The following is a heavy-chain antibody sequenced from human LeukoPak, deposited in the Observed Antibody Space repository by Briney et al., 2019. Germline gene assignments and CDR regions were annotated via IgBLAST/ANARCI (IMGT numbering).Heavy chain of an antibody. CDR1: GGSISSYY. V-gene: IGHV4-59*01. Sequence: SETLSLTCTVSGGSISSYYWSWIRQPPGKRLEWIVHIYYSGSTNYNPSLKSRVTISVDTSKNQFSLKLSSVTAADTAVYYCASRSSIWSGYQDTLYYFDSWGQGTLATVSS. CDR2: IYYSGST. D-gene: IGHD3-3*01. J-gene: IGHJ4*02. CDR3: ASRSSIWSGYQDTLYYFDS.